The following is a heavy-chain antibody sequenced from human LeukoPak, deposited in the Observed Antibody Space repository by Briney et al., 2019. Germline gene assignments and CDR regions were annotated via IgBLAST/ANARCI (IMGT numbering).Heavy chain of an antibody. Sequence: ASVNVSCTASGYTFTGYYMHWVRQAPGQGLECMGWINPNSGGTNYAQKFQGRVTMTRDTSISTAYMELSRLRSDDTAVYYCARGVRLVDVSGSYENWGQGTLVTVSS. J-gene: IGHJ4*02. CDR3: ARGVRLVDVSGSYEN. CDR2: INPNSGGT. CDR1: GYTFTGYY. D-gene: IGHD1-26*01. V-gene: IGHV1-2*02.